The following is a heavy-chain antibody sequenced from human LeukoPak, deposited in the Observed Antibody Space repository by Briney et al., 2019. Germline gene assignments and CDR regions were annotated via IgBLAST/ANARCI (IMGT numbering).Heavy chain of an antibody. CDR3: AKDRVNWYSHFDL. J-gene: IGHJ4*02. D-gene: IGHD2-21*02. CDR2: IQYDGGKK. CDR1: GFTFSSYG. V-gene: IGHV3-30*02. Sequence: PGVSLRLSCAASGFTFSSYGMHWIRQAPGKGLEWVAFIQYDGGKKYYADSVKGRFTVSRDNSKNTLYLQMNSLRVEDTAVYYCAKDRVNWYSHFDLWGQGTLVTVSS.